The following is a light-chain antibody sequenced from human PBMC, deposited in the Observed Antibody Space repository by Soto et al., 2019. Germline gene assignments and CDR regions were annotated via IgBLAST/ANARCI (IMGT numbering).Light chain of an antibody. J-gene: IGKJ1*01. V-gene: IGKV1-5*03. Sequence: DIQMTQSPSTVSSSVGYVFTMTCLASQTISSWLAWYQQKPGKAPKLLIYKASTLKSGVPSSFSGSGSGTEFTLTISSLQPDDFATYYCQHYNSYSEAFGQGTKVDIK. CDR2: KAS. CDR1: QTISSW. CDR3: QHYNSYSEA.